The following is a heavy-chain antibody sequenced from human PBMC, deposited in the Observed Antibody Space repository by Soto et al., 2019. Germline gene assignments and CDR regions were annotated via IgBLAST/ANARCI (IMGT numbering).Heavy chain of an antibody. V-gene: IGHV4-59*01. J-gene: IGHJ3*02. D-gene: IGHD1-20*01. CDR3: ARGAYNWNDGRAFDI. CDR2: IYYSGST. Sequence: SETLSLTCTVSGGSISSYYWSWIRQPPGKGLEWIGYIYYSGSTNYNPSLKSRVTISVDTSKNQFSLKLSSVTAADTAVYYCARGAYNWNDGRAFDIWGQGTMVTVSS. CDR1: GGSISSYY.